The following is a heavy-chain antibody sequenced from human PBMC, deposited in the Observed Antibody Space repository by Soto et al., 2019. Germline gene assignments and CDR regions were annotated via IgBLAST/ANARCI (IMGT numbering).Heavy chain of an antibody. V-gene: IGHV3-23*01. CDR2: ISGSDDST. J-gene: IGHJ4*02. D-gene: IGHD6-6*01. Sequence: EVQLLESGGGLIQPGASLRLSCAASGFTFSSYAMSWVRQAPGKGLEWVSVISGSDDSTYYAESVKGRFTISRDNSKNTLYLQMNSLRAEDTAVYYCAKRSSSFTFDYWGQGTLVTVSS. CDR1: GFTFSSYA. CDR3: AKRSSSFTFDY.